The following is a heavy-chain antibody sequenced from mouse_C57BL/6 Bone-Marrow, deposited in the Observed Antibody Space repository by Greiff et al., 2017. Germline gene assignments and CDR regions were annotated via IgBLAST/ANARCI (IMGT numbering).Heavy chain of an antibody. Sequence: QVQLQQSGPELVKPGASVKISCKASGYAFSSSWMNWVKQRPGKGLEWIGRIYPGDGDTNYNGKFKGKATLTADKSSSTAYMQLSSLTSEDSAVYFCARFDYYGSLFDCWGQGTTLAVSS. J-gene: IGHJ2*01. V-gene: IGHV1-82*01. CDR3: ARFDYYGSLFDC. CDR1: GYAFSSSW. D-gene: IGHD1-1*01. CDR2: IYPGDGDT.